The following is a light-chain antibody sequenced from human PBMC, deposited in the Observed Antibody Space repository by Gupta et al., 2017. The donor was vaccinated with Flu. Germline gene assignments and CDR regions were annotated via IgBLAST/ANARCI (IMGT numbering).Light chain of an antibody. CDR2: AAS. CDR3: QQDGNSPLFT. Sequence: LTQSPGTLSLSPGERATLSCRASQSVSSSYLAWYQRKPGQAPRLLIYAASTRATGIPDRFSGSGSGAAFTLTISRREPEDFAMYYCQQDGNSPLFTFGHGTKVDIK. J-gene: IGKJ3*01. V-gene: IGKV3-20*01. CDR1: QSVSSSY.